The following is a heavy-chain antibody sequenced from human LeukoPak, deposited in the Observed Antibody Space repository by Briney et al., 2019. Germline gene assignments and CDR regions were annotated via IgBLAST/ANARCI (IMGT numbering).Heavy chain of an antibody. J-gene: IGHJ5*02. CDR3: ARRRGSSSYNWFDP. D-gene: IGHD6-13*01. CDR2: IYYSGST. CDR1: GGSISSYY. V-gene: IGHV4-59*08. Sequence: SETLSLTCTVSGGSISSYYWSWIRQPPGKGLEWIGYIYYSGSTNYNPSLKSRVTISVDASKNQFSLKLSSVTAADTAVYYCARRRGSSSYNWFDPWGQGTLVTVSS.